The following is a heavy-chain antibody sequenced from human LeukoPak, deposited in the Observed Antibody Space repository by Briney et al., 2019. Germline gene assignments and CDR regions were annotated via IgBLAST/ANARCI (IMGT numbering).Heavy chain of an antibody. V-gene: IGHV4-59*08. CDR1: GGSISSYY. Sequence: SETLSLTCTVPGGSISSYYWSWIRQPPGKGLEWIGYIYYSGSTNYNPSLKSRVTISVDTSKNQFSLKLSSVTAADTAVYYCARQVSSSWYYFDYWGQGTLVTVSS. D-gene: IGHD6-13*01. J-gene: IGHJ4*02. CDR2: IYYSGST. CDR3: ARQVSSSWYYFDY.